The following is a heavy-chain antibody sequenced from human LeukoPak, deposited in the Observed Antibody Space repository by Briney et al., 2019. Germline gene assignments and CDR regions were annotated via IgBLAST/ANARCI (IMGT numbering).Heavy chain of an antibody. D-gene: IGHD1-26*01. Sequence: SVKVSCKASGYTFTGYYMHWVRQAPGQGLEWMGGIIPIFGTANYAQKFQGRVTITADESTSTAYMELSSLRSEDTAVYYCFGEVGATYNYWGQGTLVTVSS. CDR1: GYTFTGYY. CDR2: IIPIFGTA. J-gene: IGHJ4*02. V-gene: IGHV1-69*13. CDR3: FGEVGATYNY.